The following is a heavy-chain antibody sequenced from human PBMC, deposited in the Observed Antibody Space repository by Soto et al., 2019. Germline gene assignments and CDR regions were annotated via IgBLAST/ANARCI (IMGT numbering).Heavy chain of an antibody. V-gene: IGHV1-69*01. CDR2: IIPMFGKA. J-gene: IGHJ4*02. CDR3: ARDGTLYDTSGYYYLY. Sequence: QVQLVQSGAEVKKPGSSVKVSCKASGGTFSRYAISWVRQAPGQGLEWMGGIIPMFGKANYAQKFQGRVTITADESTSTGYMELRSLISEDTAVYYCARDGTLYDTSGYYYLYWGRGTLVTVSS. D-gene: IGHD3-22*01. CDR1: GGTFSRYA.